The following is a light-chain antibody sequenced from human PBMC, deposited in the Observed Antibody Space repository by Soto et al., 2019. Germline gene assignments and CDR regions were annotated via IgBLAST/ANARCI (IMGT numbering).Light chain of an antibody. CDR3: QQYYRPWT. V-gene: IGKV4-1*01. J-gene: IGKJ1*01. CDR1: QSVLYSSNNKNY. Sequence: DIVMTQSPDSLAVSLGERATINCKSSQSVLYSSNNKNYLAWYQQTPGQPPKLLIYWASTRESGVPDRCSGSGSGTDFTLTISSLQAEDVAVYYCQQYYRPWTFGQGTKVEIK. CDR2: WAS.